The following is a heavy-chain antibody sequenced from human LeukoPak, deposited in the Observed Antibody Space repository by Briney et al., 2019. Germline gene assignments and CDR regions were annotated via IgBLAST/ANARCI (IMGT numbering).Heavy chain of an antibody. CDR3: ARVGSYCFEY. D-gene: IGHD3-10*01. CDR2: IDYSGAT. J-gene: IGHJ4*02. CDR1: GGSISTYY. Sequence: PSETLSLTCTVSGGSISTYYWSWIRQPPGKGLEWIGYIDYSGATNYNPSLKSRVTMSVDTSKHQFSLKLSSVTAADTAVYYCARVGSYCFEYWGQGTLVTLSS. V-gene: IGHV4-59*01.